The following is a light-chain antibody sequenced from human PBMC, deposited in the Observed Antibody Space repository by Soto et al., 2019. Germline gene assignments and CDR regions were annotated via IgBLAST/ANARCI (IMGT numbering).Light chain of an antibody. Sequence: IVVTQAPVTLSVSPGGRATLSCRASQSISDTLAWYQQKPGQAPRLLNHCAFTRAPVFPDRFSGRVSGTDFTLTISSLQSEDFAVYYCQQYNNWPWTCGQGTKVDIK. J-gene: IGKJ1*01. V-gene: IGKV3-15*01. CDR1: QSISDT. CDR3: QQYNNWPWT. CDR2: CAF.